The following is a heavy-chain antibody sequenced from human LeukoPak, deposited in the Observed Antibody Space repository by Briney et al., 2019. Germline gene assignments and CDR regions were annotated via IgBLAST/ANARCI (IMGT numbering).Heavy chain of an antibody. CDR3: ANSIDFDYGDYYFDY. V-gene: IGHV4-61*02. J-gene: IGHJ4*02. Sequence: SETLSLTCTVSGGSISSNTYYWSWIRQPAGKGLEWIGRIYTSGSTNYSPSLKSRVTISVDTSKNRFSLKLSSVTAADTAVYYCANSIDFDYGDYYFDYWGQGALVTISS. CDR2: IYTSGST. CDR1: GGSISSNTYY. D-gene: IGHD4-17*01.